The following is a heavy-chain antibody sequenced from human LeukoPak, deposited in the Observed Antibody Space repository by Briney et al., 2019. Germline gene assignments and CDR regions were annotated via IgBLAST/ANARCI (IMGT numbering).Heavy chain of an antibody. D-gene: IGHD3-3*01. Sequence: SCKASGFTFSSYAVSWVRQAPGKGLEWVSAISGSGGSTYYADSVKGRFTISRDNSKNTLYLQMNSLRAEDTAVYYCANTNMVFWSGYSFWFDPWGQGTLVTVSS. CDR1: GFTFSSYA. J-gene: IGHJ5*02. CDR3: ANTNMVFWSGYSFWFDP. CDR2: ISGSGGST. V-gene: IGHV3-23*01.